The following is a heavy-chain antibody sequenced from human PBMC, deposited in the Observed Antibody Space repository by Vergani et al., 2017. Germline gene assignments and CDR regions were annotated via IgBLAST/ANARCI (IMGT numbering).Heavy chain of an antibody. D-gene: IGHD1-26*01. CDR3: VRGHPVGSY. CDR2: ISGNNDDV. Sequence: VQLVESGGGVVQPGGSMRLSCSASGLTLSSYGVHWVRQAPGRGLEWVSSISGNNDDVYYADSVKGRFTISRDNAKNSLYLDMSSLRAEDTAVYYCVRGHPVGSYWGQGTLVTVSS. J-gene: IGHJ4*02. CDR1: GLTLSSYG. V-gene: IGHV3-21*02.